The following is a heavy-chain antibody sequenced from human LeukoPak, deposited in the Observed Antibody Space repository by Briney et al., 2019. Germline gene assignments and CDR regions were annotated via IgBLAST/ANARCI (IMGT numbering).Heavy chain of an antibody. CDR3: ASLTAVYGDPYYFDY. CDR1: GFTFDDYG. CDR2: INWNGGST. J-gene: IGHJ4*02. V-gene: IGHV3-20*04. D-gene: IGHD4-17*01. Sequence: GGSLRLSCAASGFTFDDYGMSWVRQAPGKGLEWVSGINWNGGSTGYADSVKGRFTISRDNAKNSLYLQMNSLRAEDTAVYYCASLTAVYGDPYYFDYWGQGTLVTVSS.